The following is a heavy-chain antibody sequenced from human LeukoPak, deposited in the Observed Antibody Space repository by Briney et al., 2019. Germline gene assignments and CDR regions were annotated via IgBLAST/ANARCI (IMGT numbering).Heavy chain of an antibody. V-gene: IGHV3-21*01. CDR1: GFTFSSYS. Sequence: GGSLRLSCAASGFTFSSYSMNWVRQAPGKGLEWVSSISSSSSYIYYADSVKGRFTISRDNAKNSLYLQMNSLRAEDTAVYYCEAVVGAEHAFDIWGQGTMVTVSS. CDR3: EAVVGAEHAFDI. J-gene: IGHJ3*02. CDR2: ISSSSSYI. D-gene: IGHD1-26*01.